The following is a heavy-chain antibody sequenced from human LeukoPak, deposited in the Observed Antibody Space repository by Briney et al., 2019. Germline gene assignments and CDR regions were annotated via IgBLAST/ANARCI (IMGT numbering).Heavy chain of an antibody. CDR1: GFTFSSYE. CDR3: AKVAYYSDSSGYSDY. Sequence: GGSLRLSCAASGFTFSSYEMNWVRQAPGKGLEWVSYISSSGSTIYYADSVKGRFTISRDNSKNTLYLQMNSLRAEDTAVYYCAKVAYYSDSSGYSDYWGQGTLVTVSS. J-gene: IGHJ4*02. D-gene: IGHD3-22*01. CDR2: ISSSGSTI. V-gene: IGHV3-48*03.